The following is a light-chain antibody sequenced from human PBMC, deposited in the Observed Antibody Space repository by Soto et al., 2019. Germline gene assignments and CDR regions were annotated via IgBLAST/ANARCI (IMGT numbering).Light chain of an antibody. CDR1: HGIGVY. CDR3: QKYNSAPLT. Sequence: DIQMTQSPSSLSASLGDRVTITCRASHGIGVYLAWFQQKPGKVPKLLIYAASTLQSGVPPRFSGSGSGTDFTLTISSLPPEDFAPYYCQKYNSAPLTFGGGTKVEIK. CDR2: AAS. J-gene: IGKJ4*01. V-gene: IGKV1-27*01.